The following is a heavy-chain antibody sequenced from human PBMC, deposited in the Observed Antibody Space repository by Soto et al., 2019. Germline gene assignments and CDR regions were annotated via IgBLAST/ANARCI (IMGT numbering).Heavy chain of an antibody. Sequence: SETLSLTCTVSGGSISSYYWSWIRQPLGKGLEWIGYIYYSGSTNYNPSLKSRVTISVDTSKNQFSLKLSSVTAADTAVYYCARFSERQLLSDAFDIWGQGTMVTVSS. CDR3: ARFSERQLLSDAFDI. CDR2: IYYSGST. CDR1: GGSISSYY. V-gene: IGHV4-59*08. D-gene: IGHD2-2*01. J-gene: IGHJ3*02.